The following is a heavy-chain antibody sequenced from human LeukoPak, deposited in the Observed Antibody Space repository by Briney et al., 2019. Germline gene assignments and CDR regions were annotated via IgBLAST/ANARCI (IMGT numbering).Heavy chain of an antibody. CDR1: GGSISSYY. J-gene: IGHJ4*02. CDR3: ARAGEYSSSWYPFDY. D-gene: IGHD6-13*01. CDR2: IYYSGST. V-gene: IGHV4-59*01. Sequence: SETLSLTCTVSGGSISSYYWSWIRQPPGKGLEWIGYIYYSGSTNYNPSLKSRVTISVDTSKNQFSLMLSSVTAADTAVYYCARAGEYSSSWYPFDYWGQGTLVTVSS.